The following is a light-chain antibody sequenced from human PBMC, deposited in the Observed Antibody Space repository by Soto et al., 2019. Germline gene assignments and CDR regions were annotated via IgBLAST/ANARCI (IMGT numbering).Light chain of an antibody. CDR1: QSVSATY. CDR3: QHYGTSTRT. CDR2: AAS. V-gene: IGKV3-20*01. J-gene: IGKJ1*01. Sequence: EIVLTQSPGPLSLSPGESATLSCRATQSVSATYLAWYQQKPGQAPRLLIYAASSRATDIPDRFSGSGSGTDFTLAISRLEPEDFAVYWCQHYGTSTRTFGQGTKVEIK.